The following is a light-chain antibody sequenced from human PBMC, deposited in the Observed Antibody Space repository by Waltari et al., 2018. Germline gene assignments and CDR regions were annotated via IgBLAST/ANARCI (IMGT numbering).Light chain of an antibody. CDR2: EVN. V-gene: IGLV2-14*01. CDR1: SSDVGGYNY. Sequence: QSALTQPASVSGSPGQSITISCTATSSDVGGYNYVSWSQQHPGKAPKLRIYEVNNRPSGVSNRLSGSKSGNTASLTISGLQAEDEADYYCSSYTSSSTPVVFGGGTKLTVL. J-gene: IGLJ2*01. CDR3: SSYTSSSTPVV.